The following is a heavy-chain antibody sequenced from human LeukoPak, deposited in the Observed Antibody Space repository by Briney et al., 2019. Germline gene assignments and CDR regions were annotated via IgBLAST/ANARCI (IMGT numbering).Heavy chain of an antibody. Sequence: GGSLRLSCAASGFTFDEYGMNWVRQAPEKGLEWVSGINWNGASTNYTDSVQGRFTISRDNAKNTLYLQLSSLRAEDTAVYYCARGGRFGELSSSLWGQGTLVTVSS. CDR1: GFTFDEYG. D-gene: IGHD3-10*01. J-gene: IGHJ4*02. V-gene: IGHV3-20*04. CDR3: ARGGRFGELSSSL. CDR2: INWNGAST.